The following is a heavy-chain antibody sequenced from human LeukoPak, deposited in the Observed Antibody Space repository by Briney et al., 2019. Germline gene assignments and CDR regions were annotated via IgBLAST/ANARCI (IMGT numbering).Heavy chain of an antibody. D-gene: IGHD2-2*01. Sequence: PGGSLRLSCAASGFTFSTFWMHWVRQAPGKGLVWVARIGRDGSDTNYADSVKGRFIISRDNAKNTLYLQMNSLRAEDTAVYYCARERCSSTSCYPFVYWGQGTLVTVSS. CDR2: IGRDGSDT. CDR1: GFTFSTFW. V-gene: IGHV3-74*01. J-gene: IGHJ4*02. CDR3: ARERCSSTSCYPFVY.